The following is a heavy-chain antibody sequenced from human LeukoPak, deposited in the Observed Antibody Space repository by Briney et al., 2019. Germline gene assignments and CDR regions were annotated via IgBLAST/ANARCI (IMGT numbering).Heavy chain of an antibody. CDR1: GYTFTSCG. D-gene: IGHD6-13*01. CDR2: ISAYNGDT. CDR3: ARVAAVGVSRFDY. Sequence: ASVKVSCKASGYTFTSCGLTWVRQAPGQGLEWMGWISAYNGDTNYAQKFQGRVAMTTDTSTTTVYMELRSLTSDDTAVYYCARVAAVGVSRFDYWGQGTLVTVSS. J-gene: IGHJ4*02. V-gene: IGHV1-18*04.